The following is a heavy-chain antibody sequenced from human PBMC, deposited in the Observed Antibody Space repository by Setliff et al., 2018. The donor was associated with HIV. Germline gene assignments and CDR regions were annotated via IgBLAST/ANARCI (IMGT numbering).Heavy chain of an antibody. CDR1: GGSISGTSYY. V-gene: IGHV4-39*07. J-gene: IGHJ3*01. CDR2: INHSGST. D-gene: IGHD3-10*02. CDR3: ASAYDDTMYNGLDV. Sequence: NPSETLSLTCNVSGGSISGTSYYWSWIRQPPGKGLEWIGEINHSGSTNYNPSLKSRVTISVDTSKKQFSLKLSSVTAADTAVYYCASAYDDTMYNGLDVWGQGTMVTVSS.